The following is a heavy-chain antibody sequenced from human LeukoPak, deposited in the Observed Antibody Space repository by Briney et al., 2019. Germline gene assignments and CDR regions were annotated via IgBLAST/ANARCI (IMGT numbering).Heavy chain of an antibody. V-gene: IGHV4-38-2*02. D-gene: IGHD6-13*01. J-gene: IGHJ5*02. CDR1: GYSISSGYY. CDR3: ARGTPGYSSSWGWFDP. Sequence: KPSETLSLTCTVSGYSISSGYYWGWIRPPPGKGLEWIGSIYHSGSTYYNPSLKSRVTISVDTSKNQFSLKLSSVTAADTAVYYCARGTPGYSSSWGWFDPWGQGTLVTVSS. CDR2: IYHSGST.